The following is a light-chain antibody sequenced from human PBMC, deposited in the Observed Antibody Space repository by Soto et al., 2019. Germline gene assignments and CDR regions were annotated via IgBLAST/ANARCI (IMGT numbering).Light chain of an antibody. CDR2: DVS. CDR3: SSYTSSCLHV. J-gene: IGLJ1*01. Sequence: QSVRTQPASVSGSPGQSITISCTGTSSDVGGYDYVSWYQHHPGKAPKLMIYDVSNRPSGVSNRFSGSKSGNTASLTISGLQAEDEADSYCSSYTSSCLHVFGTGTKVTVL. V-gene: IGLV2-14*03. CDR1: SSDVGGYDY.